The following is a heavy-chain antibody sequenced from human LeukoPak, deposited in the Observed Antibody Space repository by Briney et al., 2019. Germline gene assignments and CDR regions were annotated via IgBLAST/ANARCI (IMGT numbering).Heavy chain of an antibody. CDR1: GYTFTSYS. J-gene: IGHJ3*02. Sequence: ASVKVSCKASGYTFTSYSMNWVRQAPGQGLEWMGWISAYNGNTNYAQKLQGRVTMTTDTSTSTAYMELRSLRSDDTAVYYCARVFQLLYAYAFDIWGQGTMVTVPS. CDR3: ARVFQLLYAYAFDI. D-gene: IGHD2-2*02. V-gene: IGHV1-18*01. CDR2: ISAYNGNT.